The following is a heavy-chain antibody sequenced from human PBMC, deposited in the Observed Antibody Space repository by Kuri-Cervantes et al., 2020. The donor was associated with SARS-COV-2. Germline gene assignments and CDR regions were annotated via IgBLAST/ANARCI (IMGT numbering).Heavy chain of an antibody. J-gene: IGHJ4*02. Sequence: LSLTCAASGFTFSSYAMSWVRQAPGKGLERVSAISGSGGSTYYADSVKGRFTISRDNAKNSLYLQTNSLRAEDTAVYYCARGFHCSSTSCYTVQEYYFDYWGQGTLVTVSS. CDR3: ARGFHCSSTSCYTVQEYYFDY. CDR1: GFTFSSYA. D-gene: IGHD2-2*02. CDR2: ISGSGGST. V-gene: IGHV3-23*01.